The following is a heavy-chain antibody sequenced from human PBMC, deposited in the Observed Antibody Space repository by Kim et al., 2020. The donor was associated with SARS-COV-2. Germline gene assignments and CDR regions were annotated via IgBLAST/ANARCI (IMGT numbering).Heavy chain of an antibody. J-gene: IGHJ6*02. D-gene: IGHD3-10*01. V-gene: IGHV1-3*01. Sequence: ASVKVSCKASGYTFTSYAMHWVRQAPGQRLEWMGWINAGNGNTKYSQKFQGRVTITRDTSASTAYMELSSLRSEDTAVYYCARGPDARITMVRGGYGMDVWGQGTTVTVSS. CDR1: GYTFTSYA. CDR3: ARGPDARITMVRGGYGMDV. CDR2: INAGNGNT.